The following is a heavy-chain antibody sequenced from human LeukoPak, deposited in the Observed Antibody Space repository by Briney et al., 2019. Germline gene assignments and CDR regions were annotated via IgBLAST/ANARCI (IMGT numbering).Heavy chain of an antibody. J-gene: IGHJ4*02. D-gene: IGHD1-20*01. CDR3: ARGNAERIAGGFDY. Sequence: GGSLRLSCAASGFTFSTYAMNWVRQAPGKGLEWVSSMSSSGSYMNYADSVKGRFTMSRDNAKNSLYLQMNSLRAEDTAVYYCARGNAERIAGGFDYWGQGTLVTVSS. V-gene: IGHV3-21*01. CDR1: GFTFSTYA. CDR2: MSSSGSYM.